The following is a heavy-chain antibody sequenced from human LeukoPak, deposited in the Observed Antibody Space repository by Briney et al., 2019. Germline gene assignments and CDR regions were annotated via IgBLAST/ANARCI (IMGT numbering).Heavy chain of an antibody. V-gene: IGHV4-39*01. CDR2: IYYSGST. CDR1: GGSISSSSYY. Sequence: SETLSLTCTVSGGSISSSSYYWGWIRQPPGKGLEWIGSIYYSGSTYYNPSLKSRVTISVDTSKNQFSLKLSSVTAADTAVYYCARTLEYCSGGSCYPTSYFQHWGQGTLVTVSS. J-gene: IGHJ1*01. D-gene: IGHD2-15*01. CDR3: ARTLEYCSGGSCYPTSYFQH.